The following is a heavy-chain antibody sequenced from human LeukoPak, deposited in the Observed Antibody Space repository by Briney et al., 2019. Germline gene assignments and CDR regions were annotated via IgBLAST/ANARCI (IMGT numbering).Heavy chain of an antibody. CDR2: ISASNGNT. J-gene: IGHJ4*02. V-gene: IGHV1-18*01. Sequence: ASVRVSCKASVDTFSRYGISWVRQAPGQGLQRRGWISASNGNTNYAQKFRDRVTMSTDTSTGTAYLDVRSLTSDDTAVYYCARDQSNWNYDPDFWGQGNLVIVSS. CDR1: VDTFSRYG. CDR3: ARDQSNWNYDPDF. D-gene: IGHD1-7*01.